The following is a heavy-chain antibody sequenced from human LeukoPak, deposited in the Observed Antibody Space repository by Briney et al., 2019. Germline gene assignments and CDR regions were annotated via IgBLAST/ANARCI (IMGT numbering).Heavy chain of an antibody. Sequence: PGGSLRLSCAASGFTFSSYTMNWVRQAPGKGLEWVSSISGSSSSIYYADSVKGRFTISRDNAKNSLYLQMNSLRAEDTAVYYCARRFDCWGQGTLVTVSS. J-gene: IGHJ4*02. CDR1: GFTFSSYT. CDR3: ARRFDC. CDR2: ISGSSSSI. V-gene: IGHV3-21*01.